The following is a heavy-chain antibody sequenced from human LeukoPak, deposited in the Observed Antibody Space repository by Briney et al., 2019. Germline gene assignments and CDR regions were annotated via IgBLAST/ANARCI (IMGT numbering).Heavy chain of an antibody. CDR2: IKQDGSEK. CDR3: ASLDTAMVTRDY. CDR1: GFTFSDCY. D-gene: IGHD5-18*01. V-gene: IGHV3-7*01. J-gene: IGHJ4*02. Sequence: GGSLRLSCAASGFTFSDCYMSWIRQAPGKGLEWVANIKQDGSEKYYVDSVKGRFTISRDNAKNSLHLQMNSLRAEDTAVYYCASLDTAMVTRDYWGQGTLVTVSS.